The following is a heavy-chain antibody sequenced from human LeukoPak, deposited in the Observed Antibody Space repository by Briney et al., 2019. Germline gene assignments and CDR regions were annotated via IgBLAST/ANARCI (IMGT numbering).Heavy chain of an antibody. CDR3: ASWRGFGESPLDY. CDR1: GGTFSSYA. V-gene: IGHV1-69*04. D-gene: IGHD3-10*01. J-gene: IGHJ4*02. Sequence: SVKVSCKASGGTFSSYAISWVRQAPGQGLEWMGRIIPIVGIVNYAQKFQGRVTITADKSTSTAYMELSSLRSEDTAVYYCASWRGFGESPLDYWGQGTLVTVSS. CDR2: IIPIVGIV.